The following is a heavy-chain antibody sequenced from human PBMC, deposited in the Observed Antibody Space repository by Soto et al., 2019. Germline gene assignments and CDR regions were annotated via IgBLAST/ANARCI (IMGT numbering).Heavy chain of an antibody. V-gene: IGHV4-59*01. Sequence: QVQLQESGPGLVKPSETLSLSCTVSGGSISAYFWTWIRQPPGKGLEWIGYIYYSGDTTYNPSLKSRVTISVDTSKTQFSLKLSSVTATDTAVYDCARASSTWYWDYWGRGTLVTVSS. D-gene: IGHD6-13*01. CDR3: ARASSTWYWDY. CDR1: GGSISAYF. J-gene: IGHJ4*02. CDR2: IYYSGDT.